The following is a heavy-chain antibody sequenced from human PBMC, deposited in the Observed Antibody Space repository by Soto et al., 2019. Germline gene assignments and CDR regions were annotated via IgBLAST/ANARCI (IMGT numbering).Heavy chain of an antibody. CDR1: GGSISSGGYY. D-gene: IGHD1-26*01. CDR2: IYYSGST. Sequence: QVQLQESGPGLVKPSQTLSLTCTVSGGSISSGGYYWSWIRQHPGKGLEWIGYIYYSGSTYYNPYLMRRVTIEVDTSMSQFSLKLRSLAAADTALYYCARQFDRSQDLVFYLWGQGTLGTVFS. V-gene: IGHV4-31*03. CDR3: ARQFDRSQDLVFYL. J-gene: IGHJ5*02.